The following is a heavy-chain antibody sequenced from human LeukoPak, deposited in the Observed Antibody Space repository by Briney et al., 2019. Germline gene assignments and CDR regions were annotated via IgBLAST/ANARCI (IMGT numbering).Heavy chain of an antibody. CDR2: ISSSSSYR. CDR1: GFTFSSCN. J-gene: IGHJ6*03. V-gene: IGHV3-21*01. Sequence: GGSLRLSCAASGFTFSSCNMNWVRQAPGKGLEWVSFISSSSSYRFYVDSVKGRFTISRDDAKNSLYLQLDSLGPEDTAVYYCARDPYSGNYGTYYYYYMDVWGKGTTVTISS. CDR3: ARDPYSGNYGTYYYYYMDV. D-gene: IGHD1-26*01.